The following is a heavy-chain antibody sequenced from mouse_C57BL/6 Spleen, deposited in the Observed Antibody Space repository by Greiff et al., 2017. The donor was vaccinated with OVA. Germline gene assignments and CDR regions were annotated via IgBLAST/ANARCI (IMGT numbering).Heavy chain of an antibody. CDR2: IYPGSGNT. J-gene: IGHJ4*01. V-gene: IGHV1-76*01. CDR1: GYTFTDYY. D-gene: IGHD2-4*01. Sequence: QVQLKESGAELVRPGASVKLSCKASGYTFTDYYINWVKPRPGQGLEWIARIYPGSGNTYYNEKFKGKATLTAEKSSSTAYMQLSSLTSEDSAVYFCAREGDYDGYYARDYWGQGTSVTVSS. CDR3: AREGDYDGYYARDY.